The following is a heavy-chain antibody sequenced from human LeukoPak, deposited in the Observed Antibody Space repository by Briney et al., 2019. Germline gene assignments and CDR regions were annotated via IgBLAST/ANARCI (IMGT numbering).Heavy chain of an antibody. D-gene: IGHD3-10*01. CDR1: DGSFSGYY. CDR2: INHSGST. Sequence: SETLSLTCAVYDGSFSGYYWSWIRQPPGKGLEWIGEINHSGSTNYNSSLKSRVTISVDTSKSQFSLKLSSVTAADTAVYYCARGYYGSGSHCCHMDVWGKGTTITVS. J-gene: IGHJ6*03. CDR3: ARGYYGSGSHCCHMDV. V-gene: IGHV4-34*01.